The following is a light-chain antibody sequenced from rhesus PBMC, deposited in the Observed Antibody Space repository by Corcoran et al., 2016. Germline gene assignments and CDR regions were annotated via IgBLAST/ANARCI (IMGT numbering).Light chain of an antibody. Sequence: QVILTQSPATLSLSPGERATPSGRASQSVSSYLAWYQQKPGHSPRLLIYGASSRGTGIPDRFSGSGSGTDFTLTISRLEPEHVGVSHCYQHSSGYPTFGQGTKVEIE. J-gene: IGKJ1*01. V-gene: IGKV3-10*01. CDR1: QSVSSY. CDR2: GAS. CDR3: YQHSSGYPT.